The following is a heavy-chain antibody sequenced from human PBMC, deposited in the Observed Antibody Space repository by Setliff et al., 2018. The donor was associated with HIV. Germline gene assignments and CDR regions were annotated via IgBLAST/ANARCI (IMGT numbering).Heavy chain of an antibody. J-gene: IGHJ3*02. V-gene: IGHV4-34*01. CDR3: ARRSDFWSEGDAFDI. Sequence: SETLSLTCAVYGGSFSGYYWSWIRQPPGKGLEWIGEINHSGSTNYNPSLKSRVTISVDTSKTQFSLKLSSVTAADTAVYYCARRSDFWSEGDAFDIWGQGTMVTVSS. CDR2: INHSGST. CDR1: GGSFSGYY. D-gene: IGHD3-3*01.